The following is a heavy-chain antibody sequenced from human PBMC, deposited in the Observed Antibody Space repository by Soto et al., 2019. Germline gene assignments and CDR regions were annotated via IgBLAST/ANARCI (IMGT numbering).Heavy chain of an antibody. D-gene: IGHD2-15*01. CDR2: IAVGSGNT. V-gene: IGHV1-58*01. CDR1: GFTFPSSA. J-gene: IGHJ6*03. Sequence: QMQLVQSGPEVRKPGTSVKLSCKASGFTFPSSALQRVRQARGQRLEWIGWIAVGSGNTNYALKFQERVTITRDMSTSTAYMELNSLRSDDTSVYYCAARGGRDYYMDVWGKGTSVTVSS. CDR3: AARGGRDYYMDV.